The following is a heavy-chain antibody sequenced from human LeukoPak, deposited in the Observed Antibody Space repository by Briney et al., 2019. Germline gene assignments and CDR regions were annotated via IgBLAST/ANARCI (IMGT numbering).Heavy chain of an antibody. D-gene: IGHD6-19*01. J-gene: IGHJ4*02. CDR1: GGSISSYY. V-gene: IGHV4-4*09. Sequence: SETLSLTFTVSGGSISSYYWSWNRQPPGKGLEWIGYIYTSGSTNYNPSLKSRVTISVDTSKHQFSLKLSSVTAADTAVYYCARFAPAMAFDYWGQGTLVTVSS. CDR2: IYTSGST. CDR3: ARFAPAMAFDY.